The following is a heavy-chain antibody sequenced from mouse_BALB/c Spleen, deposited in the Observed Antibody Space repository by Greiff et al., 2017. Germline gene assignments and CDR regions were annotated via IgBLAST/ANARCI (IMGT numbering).Heavy chain of an antibody. J-gene: IGHJ4*01. Sequence: EVKLVESGGGLVKPGGSLKLSCAASGFTFSSYAMSWVRQTPEKRLELVASISSGGSTYYPDSVKGRFTISRDNARNILYLQMSSLRSEDTAMYYCAGAYRYDDAMDYWGQGTSVTVSS. V-gene: IGHV5-6-5*01. CDR3: AGAYRYDDAMDY. D-gene: IGHD2-14*01. CDR2: ISSGGST. CDR1: GFTFSSYA.